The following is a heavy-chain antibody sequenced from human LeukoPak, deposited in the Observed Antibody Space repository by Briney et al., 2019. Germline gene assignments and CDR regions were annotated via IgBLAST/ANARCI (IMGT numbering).Heavy chain of an antibody. CDR2: INKDGSER. CDR3: ARESKGQSKIDY. J-gene: IGHJ4*02. D-gene: IGHD4-11*01. V-gene: IGHV3-7*01. Sequence: PGGSLRLSCAASGFTFSGYWMSWVRQAPGEGLEWVANINKDGSERYNMDSVKGRFTISRDTANKSLYLQMNRLRAEGTSVYYTARESKGQSKIDYWGQGTLVTVSS. CDR1: GFTFSGYW.